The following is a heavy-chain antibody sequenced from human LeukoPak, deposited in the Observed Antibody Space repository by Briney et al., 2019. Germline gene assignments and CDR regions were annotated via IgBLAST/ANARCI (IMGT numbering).Heavy chain of an antibody. V-gene: IGHV3-23*01. D-gene: IGHD5-18*01. CDR1: GFTSSYA. CDR3: AKVAGYSYVGVYYFDY. CDR2: ISGSSGST. J-gene: IGHJ4*02. Sequence: PGGSLRLSCAASGFTSSYAMNWVRQAPGKGLEWVSAISGSSGSTYYADSVKGRFTISRDDSKNTLYLQMNSLRAEDTAVYYCAKVAGYSYVGVYYFDYWGQGTLVTVSS.